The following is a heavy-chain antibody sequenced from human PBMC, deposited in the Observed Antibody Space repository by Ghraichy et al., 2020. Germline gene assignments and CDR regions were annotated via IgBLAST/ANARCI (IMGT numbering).Heavy chain of an antibody. V-gene: IGHV3-7*03. CDR2: IDQDGSEK. Sequence: GALRLSCAASGFTFSGYWMSWVRQAPGKGLEWVANIDQDGSEKYYVDSVRGRFTISRDNVKNSLYLQMNSLRADDTALYYCARADAYSGDYWGQGTLVTVS. CDR1: GFTFSGYW. D-gene: IGHD1-26*01. CDR3: ARADAYSGDY. J-gene: IGHJ4*02.